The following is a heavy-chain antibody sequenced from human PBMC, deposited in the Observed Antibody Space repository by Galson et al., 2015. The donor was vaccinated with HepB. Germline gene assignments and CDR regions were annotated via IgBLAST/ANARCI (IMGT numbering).Heavy chain of an antibody. Sequence: SVKVSCKASGGTFSSYAISWVRQAPGQGLEWMGGIIPIFGTANYAQKFQGRVTITADVSTSTAYMELSSLRSEDTAVYYCARGPTQWLGYYYYGMDVWGQGTTVTVSS. CDR1: GGTFSSYA. CDR3: ARGPTQWLGYYYYGMDV. CDR2: IIPIFGTA. D-gene: IGHD6-19*01. J-gene: IGHJ6*02. V-gene: IGHV1-69*13.